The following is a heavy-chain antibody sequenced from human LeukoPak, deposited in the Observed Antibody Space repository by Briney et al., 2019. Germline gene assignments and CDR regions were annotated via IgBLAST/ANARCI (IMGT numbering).Heavy chain of an antibody. Sequence: ASVKVSCKASGYTFTDYDFHWARQAPGQGLEWMGWINPYSGGTQYGQKFQGRVTMTRDTSISTLYMDLSALTSDDMAVYYCARGGRRFHFDYWGQGTLVTASS. CDR2: INPYSGGT. V-gene: IGHV1-2*02. J-gene: IGHJ4*02. CDR3: ARGGRRFHFDY. D-gene: IGHD2-15*01. CDR1: GYTFTDYD.